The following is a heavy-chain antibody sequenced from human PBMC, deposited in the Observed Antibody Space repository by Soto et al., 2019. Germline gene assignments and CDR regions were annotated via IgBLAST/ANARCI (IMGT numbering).Heavy chain of an antibody. CDR1: GGSFSGYY. CDR3: AREPEGSGSFYFDY. CDR2: INHSGST. V-gene: IGHV4-34*01. J-gene: IGHJ4*02. D-gene: IGHD3-10*01. Sequence: SSETLSLTCAVYGGSFSGYYWSWIRQPPGKGLEWIGEINHSGSTNYNPSLKSRVTISVDTSKNQFSLKLSSVTAADTAVYYCAREPEGSGSFYFDYWGQGTLVTVSS.